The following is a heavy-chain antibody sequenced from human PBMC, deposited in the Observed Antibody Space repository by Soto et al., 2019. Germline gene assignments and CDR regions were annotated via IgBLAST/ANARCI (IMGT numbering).Heavy chain of an antibody. CDR3: AKQRAGYGSGSDTFYFDF. CDR2: LRGSGGTT. D-gene: IGHD3-10*01. V-gene: IGHV3-23*01. Sequence: EVQLLVSGGGLVQPGGSLRLSCSTSGFTFSTYAMNWVRQAPGKGLEWVSALRGSGGTTYYADSVRGRFTISRDNSKNTLFLQMSSLRAEDTALYYCAKQRAGYGSGSDTFYFDFWGQGTLVTVSS. J-gene: IGHJ4*02. CDR1: GFTFSTYA.